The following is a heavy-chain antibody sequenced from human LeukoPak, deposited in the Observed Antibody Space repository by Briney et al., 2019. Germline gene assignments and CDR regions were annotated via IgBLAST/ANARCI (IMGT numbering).Heavy chain of an antibody. Sequence: GSLRLSCAASGFTFSSYWMHWVRQVPGKGPVWISRISTDGTTTTYADSVKGRFTISRDNAKNTLYLQMNSLRAEDTAVYYCARATLTSLVVISSYWGQGTLVTVSS. D-gene: IGHD3-22*01. CDR2: ISTDGTTT. CDR1: GFTFSSYW. V-gene: IGHV3-74*01. J-gene: IGHJ4*02. CDR3: ARATLTSLVVISSY.